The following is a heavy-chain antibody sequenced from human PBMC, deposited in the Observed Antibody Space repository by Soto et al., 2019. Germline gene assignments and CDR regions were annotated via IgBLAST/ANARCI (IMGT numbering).Heavy chain of an antibody. V-gene: IGHV4-30-2*01. J-gene: IGHJ5*02. CDR2: IYHSGST. CDR1: GGSISSGGYS. CDR3: AREARTYDSYRFEP. D-gene: IGHD5-12*01. Sequence: QLQLQESGSGLVKPSQTLSLTCAVSGGSISSGGYSWSWIRQPPGKGLEWIGYIYHSGSTYYNPSLKSRVTISVDRSKNQFSLKLSSVTAADTAVYYCAREARTYDSYRFEPWGQGTLVTVSS.